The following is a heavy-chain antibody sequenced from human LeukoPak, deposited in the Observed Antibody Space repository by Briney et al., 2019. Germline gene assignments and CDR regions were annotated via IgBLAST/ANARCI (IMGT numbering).Heavy chain of an antibody. CDR1: GGSFSGYY. Sequence: SETLSLTCAVYGGSFSGYYWSRIRQPPGKGLQCIGEINHSGSTIYNPSLKSRVTISVDTSKNQFSLKLSSVTAADTAVYYCARRGYYDSSGYWDFGGPITDYFDYWGQGTLVTVSS. V-gene: IGHV4-34*01. D-gene: IGHD3-22*01. CDR3: ARRGYYDSSGYWDFGGPITDYFDY. J-gene: IGHJ4*02. CDR2: INHSGST.